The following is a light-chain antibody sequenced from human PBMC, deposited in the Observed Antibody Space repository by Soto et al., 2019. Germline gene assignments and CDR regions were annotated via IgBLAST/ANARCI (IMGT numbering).Light chain of an antibody. Sequence: QSVLTQPRSVSGSPGQSVTISCSGSSSNIGGNSVSWYQQLPGTAPKLLIYDDDKRPSGIPDRLSGSKSGTSATLGITGFQTGDEADHYCGSWDSSLSAYVFGTGTKVTVL. CDR3: GSWDSSLSAYV. CDR2: DDD. V-gene: IGLV1-51*01. J-gene: IGLJ1*01. CDR1: SSNIGGNS.